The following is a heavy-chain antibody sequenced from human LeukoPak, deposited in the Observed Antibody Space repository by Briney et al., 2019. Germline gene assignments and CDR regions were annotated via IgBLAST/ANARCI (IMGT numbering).Heavy chain of an antibody. CDR3: GQYYSDSSGYYDAFDI. CDR2: INPNSGGT. J-gene: IGHJ3*02. CDR1: GYTFTGYY. Sequence: GASVKVSCKASGYTFTGYYMHWVRQAPGQGLEWMGRINPNSGGTNYAQKFQGRVTMTRDTSISTAYMELSRLRSDDTAVYYCGQYYSDSSGYYDAFDIWGQGTMVTVSS. D-gene: IGHD3-22*01. V-gene: IGHV1-2*06.